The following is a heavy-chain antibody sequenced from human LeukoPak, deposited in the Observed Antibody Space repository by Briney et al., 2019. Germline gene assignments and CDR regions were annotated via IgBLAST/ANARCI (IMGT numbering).Heavy chain of an antibody. CDR1: GGSFSGYY. J-gene: IGHJ4*02. D-gene: IGHD5-18*01. Sequence: SETLSLTCAVYGGSFSGYYWSWIRQPPGKGLEWIGEINHSGSANYNPSLKSRVTISVDTSKNQFSLKLSSVTAADTAVYYCARGRGGYSYGYLDYWGQGTLVTVSS. V-gene: IGHV4-34*01. CDR3: ARGRGGYSYGYLDY. CDR2: INHSGSA.